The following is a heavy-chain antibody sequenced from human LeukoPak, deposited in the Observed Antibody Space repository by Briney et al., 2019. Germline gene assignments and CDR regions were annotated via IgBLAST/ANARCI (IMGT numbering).Heavy chain of an antibody. J-gene: IGHJ5*02. Sequence: PGGFLRLSCAASGFTFSSYWMHWVRQAPGKGLVWVSRINSDGSSSAYADSVKGRFSISRDNAKNTLYLQMNRLRAEDTAVYYCARGVTPDWFDPWGQGTLVTVSS. V-gene: IGHV3-74*01. CDR3: ARGVTPDWFDP. CDR1: GFTFSSYW. D-gene: IGHD2-21*02. CDR2: INSDGSSS.